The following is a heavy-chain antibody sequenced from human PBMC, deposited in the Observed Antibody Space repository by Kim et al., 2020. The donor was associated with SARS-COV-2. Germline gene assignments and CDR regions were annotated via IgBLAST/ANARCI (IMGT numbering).Heavy chain of an antibody. CDR2: FDPEDGET. J-gene: IGHJ5*02. Sequence: ASVKVSCKVSGYTLTELSMHWVRQAPGKGLEWMGGFDPEDGETIYAQKFQGRATMTEDTSTDTAYMELSSLRSEDTAVYYCATGPPIQFGWFDPWGQGTLVTVSS. D-gene: IGHD5-18*01. CDR3: ATGPPIQFGWFDP. V-gene: IGHV1-24*01. CDR1: GYTLTELS.